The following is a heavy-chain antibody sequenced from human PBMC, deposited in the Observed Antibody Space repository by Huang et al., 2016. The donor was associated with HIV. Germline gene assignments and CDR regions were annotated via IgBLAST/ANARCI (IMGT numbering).Heavy chain of an antibody. D-gene: IGHD2-15*01. CDR2: MNPNSGSR. V-gene: IGHV1-8*01. Sequence: QVQLVQSGAEVKKPGASVKVSCKASGYNFTSYDINWVRQATGQGLEWMGWMNPNSGSRGYAQKFQGRVTITRNTSMSTAYMELSGLRSEDTAVYYCARGYCSGGTCYLYFDYWGQGTLVTVS. J-gene: IGHJ4*02. CDR1: GYNFTSYD. CDR3: ARGYCSGGTCYLYFDY.